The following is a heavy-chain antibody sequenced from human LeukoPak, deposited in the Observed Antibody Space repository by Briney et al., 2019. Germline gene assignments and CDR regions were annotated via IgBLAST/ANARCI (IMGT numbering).Heavy chain of an antibody. CDR3: ARDRATPGWGNWYFDL. D-gene: IGHD6-19*01. CDR1: GFTFSSYS. V-gene: IGHV3-21*01. J-gene: IGHJ2*01. Sequence: GGSLRLSCAASGFTFSSYSMNWVRQAPGKGLEWVSSISSSGSYIYYADSLKGRFTISRDNAENSLYLLMNSLRAEDTAVYFCARDRATPGWGNWYFDLWGRGTLVTVSS. CDR2: ISSSGSYI.